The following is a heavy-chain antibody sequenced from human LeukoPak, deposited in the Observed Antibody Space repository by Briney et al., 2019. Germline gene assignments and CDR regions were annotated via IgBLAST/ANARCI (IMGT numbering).Heavy chain of an antibody. D-gene: IGHD2-21*02. Sequence: SETLSLTCTVSGGSISSYYCSWIRQSPGKGLEWIGYISYSGSTNYNPSLKSRVTISLDTPNNHFSLNLRSVTAADTAVYFCARLLVAPTGGAFDIWGQGTVVTVSS. J-gene: IGHJ3*02. CDR1: GGSISSYY. CDR2: ISYSGST. CDR3: ARLLVAPTGGAFDI. V-gene: IGHV4-59*08.